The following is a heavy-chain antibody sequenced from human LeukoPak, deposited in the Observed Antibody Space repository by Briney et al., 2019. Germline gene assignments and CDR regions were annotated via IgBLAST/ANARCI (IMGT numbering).Heavy chain of an antibody. D-gene: IGHD2-15*01. CDR2: IYYSGST. Sequence: PSETLSLTCTVSGGSISSDGYYWGWIRQPPGKGLECIGYIYYSGSTNYNPSLKSRVTISVDTSKNQFSLKLSSVTAADTAVYYCARAPGYCSGGSCPPPYYYGMDVWGQGTTVTVSS. CDR1: GGSISSDGYY. J-gene: IGHJ6*02. V-gene: IGHV4-61*08. CDR3: ARAPGYCSGGSCPPPYYYGMDV.